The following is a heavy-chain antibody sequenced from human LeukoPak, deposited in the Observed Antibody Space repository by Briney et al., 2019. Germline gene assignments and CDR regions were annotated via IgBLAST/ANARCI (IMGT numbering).Heavy chain of an antibody. CDR3: ARVSSLAVAGFFDY. Sequence: GGSLRLSCAASGFTFSSYWMNWVRQAPGKGLERVANIKQDGSEKDYVDSVKGRFTISRDNAKNSLYLQMNSLRAEDTAVYFCARVSSLAVAGFFDYWGQGILVTVSS. V-gene: IGHV3-7*01. CDR1: GFTFSSYW. CDR2: IKQDGSEK. D-gene: IGHD6-19*01. J-gene: IGHJ4*02.